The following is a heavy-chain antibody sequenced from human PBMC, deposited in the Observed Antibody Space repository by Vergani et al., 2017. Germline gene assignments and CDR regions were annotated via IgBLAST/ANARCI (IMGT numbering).Heavy chain of an antibody. V-gene: IGHV4-39*02. J-gene: IGHJ4*02. D-gene: IGHD6-13*01. CDR1: GVSIGSNSYY. CDR2: IYYTGTT. Sequence: QLQLQESGPGLVKPSETLSLTCTVSGVSIGSNSYYWGWIRQPPGKGLEWIGTIYYTGTTYYNEAHKSRLTISVDTSKNQFSLNLTSVTAADTAVYYCARDRTAGSWYGLFYWGQGTLVTVSS. CDR3: ARDRTAGSWYGLFY.